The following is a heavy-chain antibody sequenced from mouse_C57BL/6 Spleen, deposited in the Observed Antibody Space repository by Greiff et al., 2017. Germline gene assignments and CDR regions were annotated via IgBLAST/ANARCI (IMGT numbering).Heavy chain of an antibody. CDR1: GYAFSSSW. J-gene: IGHJ2*01. CDR2: IYPGDGDT. Sequence: QVQLQQPGPELVKPGASVKISCKASGYAFSSSWMNWVKQRPGKGLEWIGRIYPGDGDTNYNGKFKGKATLTADKSSSTAYMQLSSLTSEDSAVYFCARADCLDYWGQGTTLTVSS. V-gene: IGHV1-82*01. CDR3: ARADCLDY.